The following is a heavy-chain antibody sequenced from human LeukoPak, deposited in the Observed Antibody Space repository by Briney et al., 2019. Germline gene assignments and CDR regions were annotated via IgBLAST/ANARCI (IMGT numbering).Heavy chain of an antibody. D-gene: IGHD3-22*01. J-gene: IGHJ4*02. CDR2: IGTGGDS. Sequence: GGSLRLSCAASGFTFSSYDMHWVRQATGKGLEWVSSIGTGGDSYYPGSVKGRFTISRGNAKNSLYLQMNSLRAGDTAVYYCARGPYSSGYHLDYWGQGTLVTVSS. CDR1: GFTFSSYD. CDR3: ARGPYSSGYHLDY. V-gene: IGHV3-13*01.